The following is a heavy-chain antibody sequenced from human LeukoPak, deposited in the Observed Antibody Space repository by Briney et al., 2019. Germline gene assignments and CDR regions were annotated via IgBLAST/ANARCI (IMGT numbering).Heavy chain of an antibody. Sequence: PSQALPLTCTVSGGSISSGDYYWSWIRQPPGKGLEWIGYIYYSGSTYYNPSLKSRVTISVDTSKNQFSLKLSSVTAADTAVYYCARGPFWSGFEYFQHWGQGTLVTVSS. V-gene: IGHV4-30-4*08. CDR2: IYYSGST. J-gene: IGHJ1*01. CDR1: GGSISSGDYY. D-gene: IGHD3-3*01. CDR3: ARGPFWSGFEYFQH.